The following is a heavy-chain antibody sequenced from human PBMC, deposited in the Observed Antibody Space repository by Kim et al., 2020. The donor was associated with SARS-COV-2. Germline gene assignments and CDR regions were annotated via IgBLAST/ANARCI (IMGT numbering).Heavy chain of an antibody. CDR2: IKQDGSEK. CDR1: GFTFSSYW. Sequence: GGSLRLSCAASGFTFSSYWMSWVRQAPGKGLEWVANIKQDGSEKYYVDSVKGRFTISRDNAKNSLYLQMNSLRAEDTAVYYCARGQGSSWYGGLYYYYGMDVWGQGTTVTVSS. D-gene: IGHD6-13*01. CDR3: ARGQGSSWYGGLYYYYGMDV. J-gene: IGHJ6*02. V-gene: IGHV3-7*01.